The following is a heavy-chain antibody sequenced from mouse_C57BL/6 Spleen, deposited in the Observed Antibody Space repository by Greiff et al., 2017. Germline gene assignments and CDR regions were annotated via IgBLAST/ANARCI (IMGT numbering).Heavy chain of an antibody. CDR1: GFTFSDYG. Sequence: EVKLVESGGGLVKPGGSLKLSCAASGFTFSDYGMHWVRQAPGKGLEWVAYISSGSSTIYYADTVKGRFTISRDNAKNTLFLQMTSLRSEDTAMYYCARPGDGPSWFAYWGQGTLVTVSA. V-gene: IGHV5-17*01. J-gene: IGHJ3*01. CDR2: ISSGSSTI. D-gene: IGHD2-3*01. CDR3: ARPGDGPSWFAY.